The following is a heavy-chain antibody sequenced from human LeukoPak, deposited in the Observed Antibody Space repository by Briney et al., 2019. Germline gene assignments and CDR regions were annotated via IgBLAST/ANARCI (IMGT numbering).Heavy chain of an antibody. CDR1: GGTFSSYA. Sequence: ASVKVSCKASGGTFSSYAISWVRQAPGQGLEWMGRIIPMVGRADYAQKFQGRVTITADKSTSTAYMELSSLRTEDTAVYYCAREDSSGYYSFDYWGQGTLVTVSS. CDR3: AREDSSGYYSFDY. J-gene: IGHJ4*02. D-gene: IGHD3-22*01. V-gene: IGHV1-69*04. CDR2: IIPMVGRA.